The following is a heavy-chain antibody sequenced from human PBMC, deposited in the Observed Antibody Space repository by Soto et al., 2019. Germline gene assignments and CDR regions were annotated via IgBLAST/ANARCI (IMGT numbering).Heavy chain of an antibody. J-gene: IGHJ4*02. Sequence: GASVKVSCKASGYTFTSYYMHWVRQAPGQGLEWMGIINPNDGSTTYAQNFQGRVTMTRDVSTSTVYMDLSGLRSDDTAVYYCAGDYGASYRGQGTLVTVSS. CDR1: GYTFTSYY. CDR2: INPNDGST. V-gene: IGHV1-46*01. CDR3: AGDYGASY. D-gene: IGHD3-10*01.